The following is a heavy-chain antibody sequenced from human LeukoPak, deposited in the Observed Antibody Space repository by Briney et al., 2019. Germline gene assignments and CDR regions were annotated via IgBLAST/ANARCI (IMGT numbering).Heavy chain of an antibody. V-gene: IGHV3-7*01. CDR2: IKPDGTEK. J-gene: IGHJ4*02. Sequence: GGSLRLSCAASGFLFSNYWMSWVRQAPGKGLEWVANIKPDGTEKYYVDSLKGRFTISRDNAKNSLYLQMNSLRVEDTAVYYCARDLTGSSPIWGQGTLVTVSS. CDR1: GFLFSNYW. CDR3: ARDLTGSSPI. D-gene: IGHD6-6*01.